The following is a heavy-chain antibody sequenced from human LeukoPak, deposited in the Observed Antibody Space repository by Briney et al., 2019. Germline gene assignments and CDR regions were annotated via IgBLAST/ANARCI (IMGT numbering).Heavy chain of an antibody. D-gene: IGHD6-13*01. CDR1: GLTFTRYW. V-gene: IGHV3-74*01. J-gene: IGHJ4*02. CDR2: INSDGTST. Sequence: GGSLRLSCGASGLTFTRYWMHWVRQAPGKGLVWVSRINSDGTSTSYADSVKGRFTIPRDNALNSLYLQMNSLRAEDTAIYYCARSIPYGTTWYGRSDYWGQGTLVTVSS. CDR3: ARSIPYGTTWYGRSDY.